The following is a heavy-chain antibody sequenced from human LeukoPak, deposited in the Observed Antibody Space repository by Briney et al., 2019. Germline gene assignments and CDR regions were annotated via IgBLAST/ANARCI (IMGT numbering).Heavy chain of an antibody. V-gene: IGHV3-23*01. CDR3: AKIGKYYDFWRDKRDAFDI. CDR1: GFTFSSYA. CDR2: ISGSGGST. D-gene: IGHD3-3*01. Sequence: PGGSLRLSCAASGFTFSSYAMSWFRQAPGKGLEWVSAISGSGGSTYYADSVKGRFTISRDNSKNTLYLQMNSLRAEDTAVYYCAKIGKYYDFWRDKRDAFDIWGQGTMVTVSS. J-gene: IGHJ3*02.